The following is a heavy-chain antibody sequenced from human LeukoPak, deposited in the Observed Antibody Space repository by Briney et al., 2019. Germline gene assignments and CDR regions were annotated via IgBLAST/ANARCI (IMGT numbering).Heavy chain of an antibody. Sequence: MPSETLSLTCTVSGGSISSYYWSWIRQPPGKGLEWIGYIYYSGSTNYNPSLKSRVTISVDTSKNQFSLKLSSVTAADTAVYYCARGGGHCSGGSCYLNYYYYMDVWGKGTTVTVSS. CDR1: GGSISSYY. CDR3: ARGGGHCSGGSCYLNYYYYMDV. J-gene: IGHJ6*03. V-gene: IGHV4-59*12. CDR2: IYYSGST. D-gene: IGHD2-15*01.